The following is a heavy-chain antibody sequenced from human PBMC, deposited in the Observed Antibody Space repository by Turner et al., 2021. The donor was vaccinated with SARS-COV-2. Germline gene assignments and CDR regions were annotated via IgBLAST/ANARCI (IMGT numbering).Heavy chain of an antibody. CDR2: ISLNSGSI. CDR3: AKDMVRGIIYYYYGMDV. J-gene: IGHJ6*02. CDR1: GFTFDDYV. V-gene: IGHV3-9*01. Sequence: EVQLVESGGGLVQPGRSLRLSCAASGFTFDDYVIHWVRQAPGKGLEWVSGISLNSGSIGYADSVKGRFTISRDNAKNSLYLQMNSLRAEDTALYYCAKDMVRGIIYYYYGMDVWGPGTTVTVSS. D-gene: IGHD3-10*01.